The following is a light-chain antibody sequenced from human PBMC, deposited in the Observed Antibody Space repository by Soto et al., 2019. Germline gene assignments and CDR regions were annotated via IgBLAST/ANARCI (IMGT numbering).Light chain of an antibody. CDR1: QSISTTY. CDR2: GAS. CDR3: QQYGSSSWT. V-gene: IGKV3-20*01. Sequence: EIVLTQSPGTLSLSPGEGATLSCRASQSISTTYLAWYQQKPGQAPRRLIYGASSRATGIPDRFSGSGSENDFTLTISRLEPEDFAVYYCQQYGSSSWTFGQGTKVEIK. J-gene: IGKJ1*01.